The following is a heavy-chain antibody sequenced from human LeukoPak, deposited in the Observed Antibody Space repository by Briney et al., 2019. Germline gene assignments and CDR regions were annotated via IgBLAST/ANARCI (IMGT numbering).Heavy chain of an antibody. Sequence: SETLSLTCTVSGGSISSYYWSWIRQPPGKGLEWIGYTYYSGSTNYNPSLKSRVTISVDTSKNQFSLKLSSVTAADTAVYYCARVTTVAYYYYMDVWGKGNPGHRLL. D-gene: IGHD4-11*01. CDR2: TYYSGST. V-gene: IGHV4-59*01. J-gene: IGHJ6*03. CDR3: ARVTTVAYYYYMDV. CDR1: GGSISSYY.